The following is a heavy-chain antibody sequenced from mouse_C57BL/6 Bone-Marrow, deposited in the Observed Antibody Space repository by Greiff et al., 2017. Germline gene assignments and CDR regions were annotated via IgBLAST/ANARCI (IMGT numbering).Heavy chain of an antibody. CDR2: IDPEDGET. CDR1: GFNIKDYY. D-gene: IGHD1-1*01. CDR3: AAYYYGSTFYAMDY. V-gene: IGHV14-2*01. Sequence: EVQLQQSGAELVKPGASVKLSCTASGFNIKDYYMHWLKQRTEQGLEWIGRIDPEDGETKYAPKFQGKATITADTSSNTAYLQLSSLTSEDTAVYYCAAYYYGSTFYAMDYWGQGTSVTVSS. J-gene: IGHJ4*01.